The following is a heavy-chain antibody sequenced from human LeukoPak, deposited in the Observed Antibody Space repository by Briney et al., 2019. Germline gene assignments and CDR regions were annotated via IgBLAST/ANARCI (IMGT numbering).Heavy chain of an antibody. CDR3: AKDIGAVAGTGYFDY. J-gene: IGHJ4*02. V-gene: IGHV3-43D*03. CDR1: GLSFDDYA. CDR2: ISWDGGST. D-gene: IGHD6-19*01. Sequence: PGGSLRLSCAASGLSFDDYAMHSVRQAPGKGLEWVSVISWDGGSTYYADSVKGRFTISRDNSKNSLYLQLSGLRAEDTAFYYCAKDIGAVAGTGYFDYWGQGTLVTVSS.